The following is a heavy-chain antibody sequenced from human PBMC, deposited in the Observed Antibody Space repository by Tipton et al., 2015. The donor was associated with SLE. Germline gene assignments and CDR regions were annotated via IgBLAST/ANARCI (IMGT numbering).Heavy chain of an antibody. CDR3: ARAPYNAFDI. Sequence: LRLSCAVSGYSISSGYYWGWIRQPPGKGLEWIGSIYHSGSTYYNPSLKSRVTISVDTSKNQFSLKLSSVTAADTAVYYCARAPYNAFDIWGQGTMVTVSS. CDR1: GYSISSGYY. V-gene: IGHV4-38-2*01. D-gene: IGHD2-21*01. CDR2: IYHSGST. J-gene: IGHJ3*02.